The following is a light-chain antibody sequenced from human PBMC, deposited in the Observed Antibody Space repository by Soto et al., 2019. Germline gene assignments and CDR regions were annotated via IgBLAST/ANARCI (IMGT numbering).Light chain of an antibody. CDR1: SGHSSYI. J-gene: IGLJ3*02. Sequence: QYVLTQSSSASASLGSSVKLTCTLSSGHSSYIIAWHQQQPGKAPRYLMKLEGSGSYNKGSGVPDRFSGSSSGADRYLTISNLQFEDEADHYCETWDSYTRVFGGGTNLTVL. CDR3: ETWDSYTRV. CDR2: LEGSGSY. V-gene: IGLV4-60*02.